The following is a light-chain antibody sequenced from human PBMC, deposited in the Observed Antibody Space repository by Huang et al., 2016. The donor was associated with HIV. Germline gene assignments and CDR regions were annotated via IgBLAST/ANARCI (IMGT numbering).Light chain of an antibody. J-gene: IGKJ4*01. V-gene: IGKV3-15*01. CDR1: QSVSTN. CDR3: QQYNNWPPA. CDR2: GAS. Sequence: EKLMTQSPDTLSASPGERVTLSCWASQSVSTNLAWYQHTPGRAPRVRIYGASTRATGIPPRFSGSGYGTEFSLTISGLQSEDFVLYYCQQYNNWPPAFGGGTKVEI.